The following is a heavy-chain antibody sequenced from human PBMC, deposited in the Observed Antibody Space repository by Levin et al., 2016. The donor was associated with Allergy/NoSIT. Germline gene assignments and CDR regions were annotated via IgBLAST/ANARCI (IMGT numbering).Heavy chain of an antibody. CDR3: AKTDGPDFYYYYYMDV. CDR1: GFTFSDYY. CDR2: ISSSSSYT. D-gene: IGHD1-14*01. V-gene: IGHV3-11*03. Sequence: GESLKISCAASGFTFSDYYMSWIRQAPGKGLEWVSYISSSSSYTNYADSVKGRFTISRDNAKNSLYLQMNSLRAEDTAVYYCAKTDGPDFYYYYYMDVWGKGTTVTVSS. J-gene: IGHJ6*03.